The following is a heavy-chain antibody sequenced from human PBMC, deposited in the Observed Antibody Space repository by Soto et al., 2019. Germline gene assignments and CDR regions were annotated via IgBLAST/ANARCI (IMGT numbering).Heavy chain of an antibody. CDR1: GFTFSSYA. J-gene: IGHJ6*03. Sequence: GGSLRLSCAASGFTFSSYAIHWVRQAPGKGLEYVSAISSNGGSTYYANSVKGRFTISRDNSKNTLYLQMGSLRAEDMAVYYCARDLSELNYYYYPDVWGKGTTVTVSS. D-gene: IGHD1-7*01. V-gene: IGHV3-64*01. CDR3: ARDLSELNYYYYPDV. CDR2: ISSNGGST.